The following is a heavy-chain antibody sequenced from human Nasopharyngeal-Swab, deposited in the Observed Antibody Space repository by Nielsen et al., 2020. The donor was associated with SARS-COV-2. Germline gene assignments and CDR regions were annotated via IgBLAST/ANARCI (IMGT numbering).Heavy chain of an antibody. V-gene: IGHV3-53*01. CDR3: ARMDFIASRDY. CDR2: IYSRGGT. CDR1: GFSVSYNY. J-gene: IGHJ4*02. D-gene: IGHD6-13*01. Sequence: GGSLRLSCEVSGFSVSYNYMSWVRQAPGKGLEWVAVIYSRGGTHYTDSVRGRFTISRDNSKNMVNLQLNSLRAEDTAVYYCARMDFIASRDYWGQGTLVTVSS.